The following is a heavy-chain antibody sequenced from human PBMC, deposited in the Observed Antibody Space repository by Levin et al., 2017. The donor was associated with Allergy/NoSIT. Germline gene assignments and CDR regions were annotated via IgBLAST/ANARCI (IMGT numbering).Heavy chain of an antibody. D-gene: IGHD3-10*01. Sequence: GESLKISCAVSGFSFSAYSMNWVRQAPGKGLEWLAYVDGHGTRIFYADSAKGRFTISRDNAQNSLYLQMNSLRAEDSGTYYCVRDLEGYQGVIRFDFWAQGTLVTVSS. CDR3: VRDLEGYQGVIRFDF. CDR2: VDGHGTRI. V-gene: IGHV3-48*01. CDR1: GFSFSAYS. J-gene: IGHJ4*01.